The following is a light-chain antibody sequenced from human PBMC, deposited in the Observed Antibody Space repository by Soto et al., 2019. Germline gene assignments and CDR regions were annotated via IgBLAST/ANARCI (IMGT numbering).Light chain of an antibody. CDR3: SSYTGSSLV. CDR2: EVS. CDR1: SSDVGGYNY. Sequence: QSALTQPASVSGSPGQSITISCTGTSSDVGGYNYVSWYQQHPGKAPKLMIYEVSHRPSGVSNRFSGSKSGNTASLTISGLQAEDEADYYCSSYTGSSLVFGAGTKLTVL. V-gene: IGLV2-14*01. J-gene: IGLJ1*01.